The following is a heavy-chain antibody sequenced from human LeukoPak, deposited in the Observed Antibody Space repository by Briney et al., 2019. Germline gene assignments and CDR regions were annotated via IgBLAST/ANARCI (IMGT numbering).Heavy chain of an antibody. D-gene: IGHD3-10*01. V-gene: IGHV4-39*07. J-gene: IGHJ4*02. Sequence: SETLSLTCTVSGGSISSSSYYWGWIRQPPGKGLEWIGSIYYSGSTYYNPSLKSRVTISVDTSKNQFSLKLSSVTAADTAVYYCARMILMVRGVYYLDYWGQGTLVTVSS. CDR2: IYYSGST. CDR3: ARMILMVRGVYYLDY. CDR1: GGSISSSSYY.